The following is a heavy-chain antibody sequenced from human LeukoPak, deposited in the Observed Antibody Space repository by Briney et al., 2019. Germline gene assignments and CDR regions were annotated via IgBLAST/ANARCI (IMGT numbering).Heavy chain of an antibody. D-gene: IGHD6-19*01. CDR2: IYSGGST. CDR1: GFTVSSNY. V-gene: IGHV3-66*01. CDR3: ARVGAVAPYFDY. Sequence: GGSLRLSCAASGFTVSSNYMSWVRQAPGKGLEWVSVIYSGGSTYYADSVKGRFTISRDNSENTLYLQMNSLRAEDTAVYYCARVGAVAPYFDYWGQGTLVTVSS. J-gene: IGHJ4*02.